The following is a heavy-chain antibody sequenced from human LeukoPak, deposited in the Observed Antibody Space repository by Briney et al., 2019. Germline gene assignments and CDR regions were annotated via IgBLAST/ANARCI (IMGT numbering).Heavy chain of an antibody. Sequence: SETLSLTCTVSGDSVTNDFFWGWVRQPPGKELEWIGSFCLGRDTYYRPSLKSRGTISVDTSKNQFSLNLNSVTAADTAVYYCARWASISRQPGGFFDHWGQGTLVTVSS. D-gene: IGHD3-16*01. CDR3: ARWASISRQPGGFFDH. CDR2: FCLGRDT. J-gene: IGHJ4*02. V-gene: IGHV4-38-2*02. CDR1: GDSVTNDFF.